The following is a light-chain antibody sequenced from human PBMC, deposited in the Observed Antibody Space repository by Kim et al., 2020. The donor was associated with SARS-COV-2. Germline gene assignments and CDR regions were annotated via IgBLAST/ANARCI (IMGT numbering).Light chain of an antibody. Sequence: SSELTQPSSVSVSPGQTARITCSGDVLAKKYARWFQQKPGQAPVLVIYKDNERPSGIPERFSGSSSGTTVTLTISGAQVEDEADYYCYSVVDNNWVFGGGTKLTVL. CDR2: KDN. J-gene: IGLJ3*02. CDR3: YSVVDNNWV. CDR1: VLAKKY. V-gene: IGLV3-27*01.